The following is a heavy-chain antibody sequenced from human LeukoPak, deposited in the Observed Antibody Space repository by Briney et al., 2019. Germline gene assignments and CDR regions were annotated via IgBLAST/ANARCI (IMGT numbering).Heavy chain of an antibody. V-gene: IGHV3-23*01. J-gene: IGHJ4*02. Sequence: GGSLRLSCAASGFTFSNYDMGWVRQAPGEGLEWVSTISGSGTSTYYTDSVRGRFTISRDNPKNAQYLQMNSLRAEDTAVYYCAKAIAATGRWWIFDYWARELWSPSPQ. CDR1: GFTFSNYD. CDR2: ISGSGTST. CDR3: AKAIAATGRWWIFDY. D-gene: IGHD6-13*01.